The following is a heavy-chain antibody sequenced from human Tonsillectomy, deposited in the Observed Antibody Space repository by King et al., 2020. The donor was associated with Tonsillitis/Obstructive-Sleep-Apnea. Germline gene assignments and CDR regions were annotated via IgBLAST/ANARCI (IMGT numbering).Heavy chain of an antibody. CDR3: ARDGEPRSCDYWYDAFDI. J-gene: IGHJ3*02. V-gene: IGHV3-7*01. CDR1: GFTFRNYW. Sequence: VQLVESGGDLVQPGGSLRLSCAASGFTFRNYWMTWVRQAPGKGLEWVANIKQDGSVKYYVDSVKGRFTISRDNAKNSLFLQMSSLRVEDTALYYCARDGEPRSCDYWYDAFDIWGRGTMVTVSS. D-gene: IGHD4-17*01. CDR2: IKQDGSVK.